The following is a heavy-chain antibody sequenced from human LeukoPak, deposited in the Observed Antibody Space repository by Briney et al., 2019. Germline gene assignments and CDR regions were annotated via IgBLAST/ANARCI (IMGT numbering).Heavy chain of an antibody. D-gene: IGHD1/OR15-1a*01. CDR3: AKWYEQQLAFDY. CDR1: GGSITSYY. J-gene: IGHJ4*02. CDR2: IHYSGKN. Sequence: SETLSLTCTVSGGSITSYYWNWIRQPPGRGLEWIGYIHYSGKNYYNPSLKSRLTMSVDTSKSQFSLKVNSVTAADTAVYYCAKWYEQQLAFDYWGQGALVTVSS. V-gene: IGHV4-59*01.